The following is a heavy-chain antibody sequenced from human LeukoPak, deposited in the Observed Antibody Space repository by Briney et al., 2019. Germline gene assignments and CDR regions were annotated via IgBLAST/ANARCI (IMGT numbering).Heavy chain of an antibody. CDR2: IYYSGST. CDR3: ARHEMVRGVNYFDY. CDR1: GGSISSSSYY. J-gene: IGHJ4*02. D-gene: IGHD3-10*01. V-gene: IGHV4-39*01. Sequence: SETLSLTCTVSGGSISSSSYYWGWIRQPPGKGLEWIGSIYYSGSTYYNPSLKSRVTISVDTSKNQFSLKLSSVTAADTAVYYCARHEMVRGVNYFDYWAREPWSPSPQ.